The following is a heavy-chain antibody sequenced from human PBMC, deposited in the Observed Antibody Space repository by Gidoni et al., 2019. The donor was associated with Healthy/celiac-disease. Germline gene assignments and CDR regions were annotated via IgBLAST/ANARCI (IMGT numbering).Heavy chain of an antibody. V-gene: IGHV3-21*01. CDR3: ARLHMVRGVITLLDAFDI. J-gene: IGHJ3*02. D-gene: IGHD3-10*01. CDR1: GFTFSSYS. Sequence: GFTFSSYSMNWVRQAPGKGLEWVSSISSSSSYIYYADSVKDRFTISRDNAKNSLYLQMNSLRAEDTAVYYCARLHMVRGVITLLDAFDIWGQGTMVTVSS. CDR2: ISSSSSYI.